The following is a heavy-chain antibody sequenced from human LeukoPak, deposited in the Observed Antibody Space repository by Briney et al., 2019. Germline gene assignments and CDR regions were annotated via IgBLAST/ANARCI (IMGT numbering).Heavy chain of an antibody. J-gene: IGHJ4*02. Sequence: SETLSLTCTVSGGSISSSSYYWGWIRQPPGKGLEWIGSIYYTGSTYYNPSLKSRVTISVDTSKHQFSLKLTSVTAADTAMYYCASHYDILTGYEYWGQGTLVTVSS. V-gene: IGHV4-39*01. D-gene: IGHD3-9*01. CDR3: ASHYDILTGYEY. CDR1: GGSISSSSYY. CDR2: IYYTGST.